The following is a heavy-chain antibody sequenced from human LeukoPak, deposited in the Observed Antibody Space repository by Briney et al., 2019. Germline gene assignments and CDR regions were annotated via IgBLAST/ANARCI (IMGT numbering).Heavy chain of an antibody. D-gene: IGHD3-3*01. V-gene: IGHV3-30-3*01. CDR3: ARDSTHVDLEWLFRPYYYYGMDV. CDR1: GFTFSSYA. J-gene: IGHJ6*02. Sequence: PGGSLRLSCAASGFTFSSYAMHWVRQAPGKGLEWVAVISYDGSNKYYADSVKGRFTISRDNSKNTLYLQMSSLRAEDTAVYYCARDSTHVDLEWLFRPYYYYGMDVWGQGTTVTVSS. CDR2: ISYDGSNK.